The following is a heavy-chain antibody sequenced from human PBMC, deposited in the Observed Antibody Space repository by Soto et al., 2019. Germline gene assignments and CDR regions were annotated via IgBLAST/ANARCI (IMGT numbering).Heavy chain of an antibody. D-gene: IGHD1-26*01. Sequence: QVQLVQSGAEVKKPGASVKVSCKASGYTFTSYAMHWVRQAPGQRLEWMGWINAGNGNTKYSQKFQGRVTITRYTSASTAYMELSSLRSEDTAVYYCARSGSYYLSDYWGQGTLVTVSS. CDR3: ARSGSYYLSDY. CDR1: GYTFTSYA. CDR2: INAGNGNT. V-gene: IGHV1-3*01. J-gene: IGHJ4*02.